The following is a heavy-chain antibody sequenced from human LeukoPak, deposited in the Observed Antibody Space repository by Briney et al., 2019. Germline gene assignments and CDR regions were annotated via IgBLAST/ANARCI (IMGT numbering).Heavy chain of an antibody. J-gene: IGHJ3*02. CDR3: ASGVTFDI. Sequence: GGSLRLSCVASGLPFSSYWMTWVRQAPGKGLEWVAVIWYDGSNKYYADSVKGRFTISRDNSKNTLYLQMNSLRAEDTAVYYCASGVTFDIWGQGTMVTVSS. CDR2: IWYDGSNK. D-gene: IGHD3-10*01. V-gene: IGHV3-33*08. CDR1: GLPFSSYW.